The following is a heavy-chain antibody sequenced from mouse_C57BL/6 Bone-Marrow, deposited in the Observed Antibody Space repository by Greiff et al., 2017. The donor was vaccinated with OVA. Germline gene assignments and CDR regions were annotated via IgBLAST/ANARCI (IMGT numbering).Heavy chain of an antibody. Sequence: DVQLQESGGGLVKPGGSLKLSCAASGFTFSSYTMSWVRQTPEKRLEWVATISGGGGNTYYPDSVKGRFTISRDNAKNTLYLQMSSLRSEDTALYYCARPNWDFFDYWGQGTTLTVSS. CDR2: ISGGGGNT. D-gene: IGHD4-1*01. J-gene: IGHJ2*01. V-gene: IGHV5-9*01. CDR1: GFTFSSYT. CDR3: ARPNWDFFDY.